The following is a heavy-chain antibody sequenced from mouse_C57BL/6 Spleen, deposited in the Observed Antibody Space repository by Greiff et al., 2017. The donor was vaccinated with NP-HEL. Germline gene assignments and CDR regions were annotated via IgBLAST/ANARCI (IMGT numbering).Heavy chain of an antibody. J-gene: IGHJ3*01. V-gene: IGHV5-17*01. CDR2: ISSGSSTI. CDR1: GFTFSDYG. CDR3: ARASMTTVVAPFAY. Sequence: VQLKESGGGLVKPGGSLKLSCAASGFTFSDYGMHWVRQAPEKGLEWVAYISSGSSTIYYADTVKGRCTISRDNAKNTLFLQMTSLRSEDTAMYYWARASMTTVVAPFAYGGQGTLVTVSA. D-gene: IGHD1-1*01.